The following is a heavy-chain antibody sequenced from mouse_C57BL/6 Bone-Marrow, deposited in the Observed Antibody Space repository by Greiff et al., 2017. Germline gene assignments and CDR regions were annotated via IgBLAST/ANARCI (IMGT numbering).Heavy chain of an antibody. CDR3: AINCYYAMDY. D-gene: IGHD4-1*01. V-gene: IGHV1-82*01. CDR1: GYAFSSPW. CDR2: IYPGDGDT. J-gene: IGHJ4*01. Sequence: VQLQQSGPELVKPGASVKISCKASGYAFSSPWMNWVKQRPGKGLEWIGRIYPGDGDTNYNGKFKGKATLTADKSSSTAYMQLSSLTSEDSAVYFCAINCYYAMDYWGQGTSVTVSS.